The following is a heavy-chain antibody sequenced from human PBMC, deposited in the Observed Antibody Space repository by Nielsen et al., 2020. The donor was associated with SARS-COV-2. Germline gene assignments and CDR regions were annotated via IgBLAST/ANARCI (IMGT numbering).Heavy chain of an antibody. D-gene: IGHD6-19*01. CDR3: ARVSSGGFWYYFDY. J-gene: IGHJ4*02. Sequence: KFQGRVTISRDTSASTAYMELSSLRSEDTAVYYCARVSSGGFWYYFDYWGQGTLVTVSS. V-gene: IGHV1-3*01.